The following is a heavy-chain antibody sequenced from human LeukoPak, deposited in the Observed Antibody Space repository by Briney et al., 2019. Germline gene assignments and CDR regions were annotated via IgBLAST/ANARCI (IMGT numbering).Heavy chain of an antibody. CDR3: ARDTFYDSSGYPRGTFDY. Sequence: GGSLRLSCAASGFTFSSYSMNWVRQAPGKGLEWVSSISSSSSYIYYADSVKGRFTISRDNAKNSLYLQMNSLRAEDTAVYYCARDTFYDSSGYPRGTFDYWGQGTLVAISS. CDR1: GFTFSSYS. J-gene: IGHJ4*02. D-gene: IGHD3-22*01. CDR2: ISSSSSYI. V-gene: IGHV3-21*01.